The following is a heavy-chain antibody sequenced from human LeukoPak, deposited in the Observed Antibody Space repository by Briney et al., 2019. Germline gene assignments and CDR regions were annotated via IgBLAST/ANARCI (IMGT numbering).Heavy chain of an antibody. J-gene: IGHJ4*02. CDR3: ARCGSGSYYNSD. V-gene: IGHV1-69*04. D-gene: IGHD3-10*01. CDR1: GGTFSSYA. CDR2: IIPILGIA. Sequence: ASVKVSRKASGGTFSSYAISWVRQAPGQGLEWMGRIIPILGIANYAQKFQGRVTITADKSTSTAYMELSSLRSEDTAVYYCARCGSGSYYNSDWGQGTLVTVSS.